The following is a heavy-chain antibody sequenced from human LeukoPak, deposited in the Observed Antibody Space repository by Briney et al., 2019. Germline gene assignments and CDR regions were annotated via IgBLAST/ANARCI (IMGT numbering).Heavy chain of an antibody. CDR2: ISAYNGNT. J-gene: IGHJ4*02. CDR3: ARAANRYGDYYFDY. D-gene: IGHD4-17*01. V-gene: IGHV1-18*04. Sequence: ASVKVSCKASGYTFTGYYMHWVRQAPGQGLEWMGWISAYNGNTNYAQKLQGRVTMTTDTSTSTAYMELRSLRSDDTAVYYCARAANRYGDYYFDYWGQGTLVTVSS. CDR1: GYTFTGYY.